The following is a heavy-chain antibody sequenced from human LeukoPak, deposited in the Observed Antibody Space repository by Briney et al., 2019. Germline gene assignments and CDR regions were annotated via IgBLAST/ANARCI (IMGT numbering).Heavy chain of an antibody. Sequence: PGGSLRLSCAASGFTFSSYSMNWVRQAPGKGLEWVSYISSSSSTIYYADSVKGRFTISRDNAKNSLYLQMNSLRAEDTAVYYCARTEIWGGYRSFDYWGQGTLVTVSS. J-gene: IGHJ4*02. CDR2: ISSSSSTI. D-gene: IGHD3-16*02. CDR1: GFTFSSYS. V-gene: IGHV3-48*01. CDR3: ARTEIWGGYRSFDY.